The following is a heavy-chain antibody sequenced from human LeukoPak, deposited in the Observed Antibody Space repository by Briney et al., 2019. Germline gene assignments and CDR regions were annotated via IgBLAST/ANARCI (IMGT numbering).Heavy chain of an antibody. CDR3: ARVGTAVAGRYYYYYYGMDV. CDR2: INHSGST. Sequence: SETLSLTCAVYGGSFSGYYWSWTRQPPGKGLEWIGEINHSGSTNYNPSLKSRVTISVDTSKNQFSLKLSSVTAADTAVYYCARVGTAVAGRYYYYYYGMDVWGQGTTVTVSS. J-gene: IGHJ6*02. V-gene: IGHV4-34*01. D-gene: IGHD6-19*01. CDR1: GGSFSGYY.